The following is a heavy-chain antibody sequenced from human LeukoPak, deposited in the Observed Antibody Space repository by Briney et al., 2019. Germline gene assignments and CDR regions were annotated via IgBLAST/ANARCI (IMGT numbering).Heavy chain of an antibody. D-gene: IGHD6-13*01. V-gene: IGHV3-53*01. CDR3: ARGYSSSWYFLDY. CDR2: IYSGGST. CDR1: GGSISSYY. Sequence: ETLSLTCTVSGGSISSYYWSWIRQPPGKGLEWVSVIYSGGSTYYADSVKGRFTISRDNSKNTLYLQMNSLRAEDTAVYYCARGYSSSWYFLDYWGQGTLVTVSS. J-gene: IGHJ4*02.